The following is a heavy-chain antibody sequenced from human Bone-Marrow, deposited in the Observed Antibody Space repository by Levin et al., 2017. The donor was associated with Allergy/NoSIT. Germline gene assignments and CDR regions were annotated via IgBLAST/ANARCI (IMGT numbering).Heavy chain of an antibody. V-gene: IGHV3-7*01. Sequence: GGSLRLSCAASGFTFRDYWMTWVRQAPGKGLEWVANIKQDGSERYYVDSVKGRFTISRDNAKNSLFLQMNSLRAEDTAVYYCANARGMDGWGRGTTVTVSS. CDR3: ANARGMDG. CDR2: IKQDGSER. CDR1: GFTFRDYW. J-gene: IGHJ6*02.